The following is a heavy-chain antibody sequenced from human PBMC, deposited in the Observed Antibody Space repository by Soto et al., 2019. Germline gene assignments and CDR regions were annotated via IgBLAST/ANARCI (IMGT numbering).Heavy chain of an antibody. Sequence: SETLSLTCTVSGGSISSSSYYWGWIRQPPGKGLEWIGSIYYSGSTYYNPSLKSRVTISVDTSKNQFSLKLSSVTAADTAVYYCARNMMPRYCSSLFVSPSGVYWGQGTLVTVSS. CDR3: ARNMMPRYCSSLFVSPSGVY. D-gene: IGHD6-13*01. CDR2: IYYSGST. J-gene: IGHJ4*02. V-gene: IGHV4-39*01. CDR1: GGSISSSSYY.